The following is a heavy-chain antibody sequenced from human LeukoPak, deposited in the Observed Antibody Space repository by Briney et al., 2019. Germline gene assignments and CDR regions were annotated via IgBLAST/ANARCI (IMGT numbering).Heavy chain of an antibody. V-gene: IGHV3-48*04. CDR2: ISHSDDST. CDR3: ARERDSGYGPYFDY. D-gene: IGHD5-12*01. Sequence: HPGGSLRLSCAASGFTFSSYGMTWVRQAPGKGLEWVSSISHSDDSTYYADSVKGRFTISRDNAKNSLYLQMNSLRAEDTAVYYCARERDSGYGPYFDYWGQGTLVTVSS. CDR1: GFTFSSYG. J-gene: IGHJ4*02.